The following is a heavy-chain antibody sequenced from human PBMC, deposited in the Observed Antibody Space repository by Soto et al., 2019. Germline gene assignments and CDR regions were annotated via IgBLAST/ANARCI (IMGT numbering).Heavy chain of an antibody. CDR3: ARDLSGDYGALDT. J-gene: IGHJ3*02. CDR1: GFTFSSYG. D-gene: IGHD4-17*01. CDR2: IWYDGSNK. V-gene: IGHV3-33*01. Sequence: GGSLRLSCAPSGFTFSSYGMHWARQAPGKGLEWVAVIWYDGSNKVYADSVKGRFTISRDNSKNTLYLQMNSLRAEDTAVYYCARDLSGDYGALDTWGQGRIVTVS.